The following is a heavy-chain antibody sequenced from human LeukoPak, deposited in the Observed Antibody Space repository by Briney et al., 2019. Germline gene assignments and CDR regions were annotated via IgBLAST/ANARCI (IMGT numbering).Heavy chain of an antibody. CDR3: ARRRMVRGVMNYYYYMDV. CDR2: IYYSGST. CDR1: GGSISSSSYY. J-gene: IGHJ6*03. Sequence: SETLSLTCTVSGGSISSSSYYWGWIRQPPGKGLERIGSIYYSGSTYYNPSLKSRVTISVDTSKNQFSLKLSSVTAADTAVYYCARRRMVRGVMNYYYYMDVWGKGTTVTVSS. D-gene: IGHD3-10*01. V-gene: IGHV4-39*01.